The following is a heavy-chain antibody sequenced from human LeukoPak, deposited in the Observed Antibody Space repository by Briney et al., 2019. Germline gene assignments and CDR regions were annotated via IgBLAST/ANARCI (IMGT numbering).Heavy chain of an antibody. J-gene: IGHJ3*02. D-gene: IGHD2-21*01. CDR2: ISSSSSYI. CDR1: GFTFSSYS. CDR3: GREEYSSNVFDI. V-gene: IGHV3-21*01. Sequence: GRSLRLSCAASGFTFSSYSMNWVRQAPGKGLEWVSSISSSSSYIYYADSVKGRFTISRDNAENSLYLQMNSLRAEDTAVYYCGREEYSSNVFDIWGQGKMVTVSS.